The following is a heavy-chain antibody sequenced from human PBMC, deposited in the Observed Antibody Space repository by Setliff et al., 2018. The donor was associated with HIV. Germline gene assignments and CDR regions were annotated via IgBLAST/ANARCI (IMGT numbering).Heavy chain of an antibody. D-gene: IGHD3-16*01. CDR2: VYSSGST. V-gene: IGHV4-59*02. J-gene: IGHJ5*02. Sequence: SETLSLTCAVSGGSVSSHYWNWIRQPPGKGLEWIGCVYSSGSTKYNPSLMSRVTISVDTSKNQFSLKLSSVTAADTAVYYCARLREGGTSLIDLWGQGTLVTVSS. CDR1: GGSVSSHY. CDR3: ARLREGGTSLIDL.